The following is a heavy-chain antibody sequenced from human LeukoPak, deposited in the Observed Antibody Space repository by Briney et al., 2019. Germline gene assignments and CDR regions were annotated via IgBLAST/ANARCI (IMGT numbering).Heavy chain of an antibody. J-gene: IGHJ4*02. V-gene: IGHV4-38-2*01. Sequence: SETLSLTCAVSGYSISSGYYWGWIRQPPGKGLEWIGSIYHSGSTYYNPFLKSRVTISVDTSKNQFSLKLSSVTAADTAVYYCARHKRDFWSGYYFDYWGQGTLVTVSS. D-gene: IGHD3-3*01. CDR1: GYSISSGYY. CDR3: ARHKRDFWSGYYFDY. CDR2: IYHSGST.